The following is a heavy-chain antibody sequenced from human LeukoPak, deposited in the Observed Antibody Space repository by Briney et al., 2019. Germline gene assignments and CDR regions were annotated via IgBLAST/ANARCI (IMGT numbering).Heavy chain of an antibody. CDR1: GFTFSSYA. Sequence: PGGSLRLSCAASGFTFSSYAMSWVRQAPGKGLEWVGFIRSKAYGGTTEYAASVKGRFTISRDDSKSIAYLQMNSLKTEDTAVYYCTSCRVYYFDYWGQGTLVTVSS. V-gene: IGHV3-49*04. CDR2: IRSKAYGGTT. J-gene: IGHJ4*02. CDR3: TSCRVYYFDY.